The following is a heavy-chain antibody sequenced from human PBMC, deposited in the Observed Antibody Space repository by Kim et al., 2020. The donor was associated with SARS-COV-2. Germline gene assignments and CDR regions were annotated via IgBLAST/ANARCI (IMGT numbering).Heavy chain of an antibody. J-gene: IGHJ4*02. D-gene: IGHD2-2*01. V-gene: IGHV1-18*01. CDR2: ISAYNGNT. CDR1: GYTFTSYG. Sequence: ASVKVSCKASGYTFTSYGISWVRQAPGQGLEWMGWISAYNGNTNYAQKLQGRVTMTTDTSTSTAYMELRSLRSDDTAVYYCARGNLASIVVVPAAMDYWGQGTLVTVSS. CDR3: ARGNLASIVVVPAAMDY.